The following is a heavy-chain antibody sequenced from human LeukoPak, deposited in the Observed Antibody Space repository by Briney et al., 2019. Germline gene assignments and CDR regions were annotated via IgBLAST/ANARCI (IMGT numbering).Heavy chain of an antibody. V-gene: IGHV1-3*01. J-gene: IGHJ4*02. Sequence: ASVKVSCKASGYIFTNYPIHWVRQAPGQRPEWMGWIIAGNGNTKYSQNFQGRLTITRDTSASTVYMDLSSLRSEDTAVYYCTRDRTAIFDYWGQGTLVTVSS. CDR3: TRDRTAIFDY. CDR1: GYIFTNYP. CDR2: IIAGNGNT. D-gene: IGHD2-21*02.